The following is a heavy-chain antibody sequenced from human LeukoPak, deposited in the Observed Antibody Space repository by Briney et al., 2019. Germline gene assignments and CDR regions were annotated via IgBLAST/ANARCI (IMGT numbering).Heavy chain of an antibody. CDR1: GDSVSSNSAA. CDR3: ARDRLWFGELPERYYYYYGMDV. J-gene: IGHJ6*02. V-gene: IGHV6-1*01. CDR2: TYYRSKWYN. D-gene: IGHD3-10*01. Sequence: SQTLSLTCAISGDSVSSNSAAWHWIRQSPSRGLEWLGRTYYRSKWYNDYAVSVKSRITINTDTSKNQFSLQLNSVTPEDTAVYYCARDRLWFGELPERYYYYYGMDVWGQGTTVTVSS.